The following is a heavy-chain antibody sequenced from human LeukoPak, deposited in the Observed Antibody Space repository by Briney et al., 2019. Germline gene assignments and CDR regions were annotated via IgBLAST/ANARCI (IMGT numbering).Heavy chain of an antibody. J-gene: IGHJ4*02. CDR2: YYSSGRP. CDR1: GGSISSYY. V-gene: IGHV4-59*01. CDR3: ARDFGSGSAFDS. D-gene: IGHD3-10*01. Sequence: SETLSLTCTVSGGSISSYYWSWIRQPPGKGLEWIGYYYSSGRPNYNPSLGSRVSISVDTSKNQFSLKLSSVTAADTAVYYCARDFGSGSAFDSWGQGTLVAVSS.